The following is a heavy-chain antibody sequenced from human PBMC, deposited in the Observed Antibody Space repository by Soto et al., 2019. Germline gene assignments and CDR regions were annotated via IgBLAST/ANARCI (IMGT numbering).Heavy chain of an antibody. V-gene: IGHV4-34*01. CDR1: GWSFSGYY. Sequence: QVQLQQWGAGLLKPSETLSLTCAVYGWSFSGYYWSWIRQPPGKGLEWLGELNHSGSTNYNPSLKSRITRSVDTSKNQFSLKLSSVTAAYTAVYYCERGMRYCSGGSCYCWFDPWGKGTMVTFSS. CDR2: LNHSGST. CDR3: ERGMRYCSGGSCYCWFDP. J-gene: IGHJ5*02. D-gene: IGHD2-15*01.